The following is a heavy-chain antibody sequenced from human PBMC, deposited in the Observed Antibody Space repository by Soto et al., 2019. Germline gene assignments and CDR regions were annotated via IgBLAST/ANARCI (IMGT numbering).Heavy chain of an antibody. D-gene: IGHD5-18*01. CDR2: INHSGST. J-gene: IGHJ3*02. CDR3: ARVKWIQLWHSFDI. V-gene: IGHV4-34*01. CDR1: GGSFSGYY. Sequence: LSLTCAVYGGSFSGYYWSWIRQPPGKGLEWIGEINHSGSTNYNPSLKSRVTISVDTSKNQFSLKLSSVTAADTAVCYCARVKWIQLWHSFDIWGQGTMVTVSS.